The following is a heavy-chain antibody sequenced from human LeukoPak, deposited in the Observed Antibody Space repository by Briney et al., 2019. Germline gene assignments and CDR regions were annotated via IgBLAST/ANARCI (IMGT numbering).Heavy chain of an antibody. D-gene: IGHD5-12*01. CDR3: ARGGGYDWSLFDP. CDR1: GFTFSSYA. J-gene: IGHJ5*02. CDR2: ISYDGSNK. V-gene: IGHV3-30-3*01. Sequence: QPGGSLRLSCAASGFTFSSYAMHWVRQAPGKGLEWVAVISYDGSNKYYADSVKGRFTISRDNSKNTLYLQMNSLRAEDTAVYYCARGGGYDWSLFDPWGQGTLVTVSS.